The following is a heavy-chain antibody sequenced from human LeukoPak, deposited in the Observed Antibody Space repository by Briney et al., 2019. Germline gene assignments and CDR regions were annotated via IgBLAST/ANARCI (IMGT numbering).Heavy chain of an antibody. D-gene: IGHD6-19*01. V-gene: IGHV1-69*01. CDR3: ATPFLIAVAGTDAFDI. Sequence: SVKVSCKASGGTFSSYAISWVRQAPGQGLEWMGGIIPIFGTANYAQKFQGRVTITADESTSTAYMELSSLGSEDTAVYYCATPFLIAVAGTDAFDIWGQGTMVTVSS. J-gene: IGHJ3*02. CDR2: IIPIFGTA. CDR1: GGTFSSYA.